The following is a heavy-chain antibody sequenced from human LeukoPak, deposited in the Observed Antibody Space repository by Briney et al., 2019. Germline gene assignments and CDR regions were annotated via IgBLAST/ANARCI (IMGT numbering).Heavy chain of an antibody. V-gene: IGHV4-59*08. CDR1: GGSFSGYY. Sequence: SETLSLTCAVYGGSFSGYYWSWIRQPPGKGLEWIGYIYYSGSTNYNPSLKSRVTISVDTSKNQFSLKLSSVTAADTAVYYCARYLGYCSSTSCYSFDYWGQGTLVTVSS. CDR2: IYYSGST. D-gene: IGHD2-2*01. J-gene: IGHJ4*02. CDR3: ARYLGYCSSTSCYSFDY.